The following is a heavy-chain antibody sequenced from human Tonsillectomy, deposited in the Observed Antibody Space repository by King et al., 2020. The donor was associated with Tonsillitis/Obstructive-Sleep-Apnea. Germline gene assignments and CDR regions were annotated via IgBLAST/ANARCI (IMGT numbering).Heavy chain of an antibody. CDR3: AREALDAFDI. V-gene: IGHV4-59*01. CDR1: GGSISSYY. J-gene: IGHJ3*02. Sequence: QLQESGPGLVKPSETLSLTCTVSGGSISSYYWSWIRQPPGKGLEWIGFSYYSGSTNYNPSLKSRVTMSVDTSKNQFSLKVSSVTAADTAVYYCAREALDAFDIWGQGTMVTVSS. CDR2: SYYSGST.